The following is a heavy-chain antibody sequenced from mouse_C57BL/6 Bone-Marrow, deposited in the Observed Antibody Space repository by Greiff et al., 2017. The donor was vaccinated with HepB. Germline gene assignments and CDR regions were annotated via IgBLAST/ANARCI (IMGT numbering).Heavy chain of an antibody. CDR2: IDPSDSYT. V-gene: IGHV1-50*01. Sequence: QVQLQQPGAELVKPGASVKLSCKASGYTFTSYWMQWVKQRPGQGLEWIGEIDPSDSYTNYNQQFKGTATLTVDTSSSTAYMQLSSLTSEDSAVYYCYYGSSYYWGQGTTLTVSS. CDR3: YYGSSYY. CDR1: GYTFTSYW. D-gene: IGHD1-1*01. J-gene: IGHJ2*01.